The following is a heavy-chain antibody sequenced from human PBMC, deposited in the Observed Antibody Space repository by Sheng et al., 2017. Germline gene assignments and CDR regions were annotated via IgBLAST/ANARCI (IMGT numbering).Heavy chain of an antibody. CDR1: GFTFSSYA. Sequence: EVQLVESGGGLVQPGGSLRLSCVVSGFTFSSYAMSWVRQAPGKGLEWVSAVSGSGSGGTTYYADSVKGRFTISRDNSKNTLYLQMNSLRAEDTAVYYCARADYYGSGSYLFDYWGRGMLVTVSS. J-gene: IGHJ4*02. CDR2: VSGSGSGGTT. D-gene: IGHD3-10*01. V-gene: IGHV3-23*04. CDR3: ARADYYGSGSYLFDY.